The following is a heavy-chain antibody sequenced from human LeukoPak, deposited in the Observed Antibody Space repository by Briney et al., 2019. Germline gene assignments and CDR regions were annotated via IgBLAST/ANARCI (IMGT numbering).Heavy chain of an antibody. CDR3: AKDVRPDGRNDFDY. CDR1: GFTFGTYA. J-gene: IGHJ4*02. D-gene: IGHD3-10*02. CDR2: ILASGSRT. V-gene: IGHV3-23*01. Sequence: GGSLRLSCAASGFTFGTYAMTWVRQTPGAGLEWVSTILASGSRTFYADSVKGRFTISRDNSENTLFLQMNNLRPEDTAVYFCAKDVRPDGRNDFDYWGQGTLVTVSS.